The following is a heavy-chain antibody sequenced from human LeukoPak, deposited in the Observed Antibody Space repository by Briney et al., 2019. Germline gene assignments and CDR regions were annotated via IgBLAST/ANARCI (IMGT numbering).Heavy chain of an antibody. CDR2: INHSGST. V-gene: IGHV4-34*01. Sequence: SETLSLTCAVYGGSFSGYYWSWIRQPPGKGLEWIGEINHSGSTNYNPSLKSRVTISVDTSKNQFSLKLSSVTAADTAVYYCARRRGSGSYLGRKIDYWGQGTLVTVSS. J-gene: IGHJ4*02. CDR3: ARRRGSGSYLGRKIDY. CDR1: GGSFSGYY. D-gene: IGHD3-10*01.